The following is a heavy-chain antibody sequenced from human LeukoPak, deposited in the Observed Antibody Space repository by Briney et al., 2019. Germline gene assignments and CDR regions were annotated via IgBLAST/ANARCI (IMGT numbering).Heavy chain of an antibody. CDR1: GFTFSSYA. D-gene: IGHD5-18*01. CDR2: ISISGAST. CDR3: AKVIDSYGQGDI. V-gene: IGHV3-23*01. J-gene: IGHJ3*02. Sequence: GGSLRLSCIASGFTFSSYAMTWVRQAPGKGLEWDSGISISGASTYYADSVKGRFTISRDNSKNTLYLQMNSLRAEDTAVYYCAKVIDSYGQGDIWGQGTMVTVSS.